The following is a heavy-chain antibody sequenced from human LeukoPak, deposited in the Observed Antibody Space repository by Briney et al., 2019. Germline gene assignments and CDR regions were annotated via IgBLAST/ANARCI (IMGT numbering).Heavy chain of an antibody. J-gene: IGHJ3*02. V-gene: IGHV2-70*04. CDR1: GFSLSTPGMR. Sequence: SGPALVKPTQTLTLTCTFAGFSLSTPGMRASWIRQPPGKALEWLARTDWDDDKFYTTSLKTRLTISKDTSRNQVVLTMTNMAPVDTATYYCAITVVLADPVGFDIWGQGTMVTVSS. CDR3: AITVVLADPVGFDI. D-gene: IGHD2-2*01. CDR2: TDWDDDK.